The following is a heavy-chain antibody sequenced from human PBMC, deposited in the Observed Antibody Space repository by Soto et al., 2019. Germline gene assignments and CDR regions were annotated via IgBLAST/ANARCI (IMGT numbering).Heavy chain of an antibody. CDR1: GGSISSGGYY. J-gene: IGHJ6*02. CDR3: ARYCWDIVVVPAAKAAYGMDV. Sequence: SETLSLTCTVSGGSISSGGYYWSWIRQHPGKGLEWIGYIYYSGSTYYNPSLKSRVTISVDTSKNQFSLKLSSVTAADTAVYYCARYCWDIVVVPAAKAAYGMDVWGQGTTVTVSS. D-gene: IGHD2-2*01. CDR2: IYYSGST. V-gene: IGHV4-31*03.